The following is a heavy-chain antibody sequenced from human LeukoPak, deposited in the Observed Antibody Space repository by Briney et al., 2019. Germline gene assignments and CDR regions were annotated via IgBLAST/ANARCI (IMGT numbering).Heavy chain of an antibody. Sequence: GASVKVSCKASGYIFSSNDINGVRQAAGQGLEWMGWMNPNSGDTGYTEKFQGRVAMTRSTSITTAYMELSSLRSEDTAVYYCARGPFGSGSFLDYWGQGTLVTVSS. V-gene: IGHV1-8*01. CDR2: MNPNSGDT. CDR3: ARGPFGSGSFLDY. J-gene: IGHJ4*02. CDR1: GYIFSSND. D-gene: IGHD3-10*01.